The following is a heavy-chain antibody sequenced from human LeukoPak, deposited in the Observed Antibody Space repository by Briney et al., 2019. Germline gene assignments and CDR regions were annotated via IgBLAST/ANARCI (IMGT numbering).Heavy chain of an antibody. CDR1: GYRFTSYW. CDR2: IYPGESDT. D-gene: IGHD1-1*01. Sequence: PGESLQISWKGSGYRFTSYWIGWVRRMPGKGLEWMGIIYPGESDTRYSPSFQGQVTLSADTSISTAYLQWSGLNASNTDVYYGSRHDDTFDYWGQGTLVTVSS. V-gene: IGHV5-51*01. J-gene: IGHJ4*02. CDR3: SRHDDTFDY.